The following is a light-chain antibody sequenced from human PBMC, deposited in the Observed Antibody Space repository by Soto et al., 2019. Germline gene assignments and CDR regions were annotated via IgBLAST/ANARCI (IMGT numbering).Light chain of an antibody. J-gene: IGKJ1*01. CDR3: HQYGSSPAT. V-gene: IGKV3-20*01. Sequence: DIVLTQSPGTLSLSPGERATLSCRASQSVSSSYLAWYQQRRGQAPRLIIYGATSRATGIPDRFIGSGSGTDCTLTISRLEPEDFAVYYCHQYGSSPATFGQGTKVDIK. CDR1: QSVSSSY. CDR2: GAT.